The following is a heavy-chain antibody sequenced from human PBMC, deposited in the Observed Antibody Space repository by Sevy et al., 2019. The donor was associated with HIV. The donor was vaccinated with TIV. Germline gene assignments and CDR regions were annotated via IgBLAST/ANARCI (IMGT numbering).Heavy chain of an antibody. CDR2: TYYRSKWYN. CDR1: GDSVSSNSAA. J-gene: IGHJ6*02. Sequence: SQTLSLTCAISGDSVSSNSAAWNWIRQSPSRGLEWLGRTYYRSKWYNDYAVSVKSRITINPDTSKNQFSLQLNSVTPEDTAVYYCARGTIVVVPAAAWVRYGMDVWGQGTTVTVSS. D-gene: IGHD2-2*01. CDR3: ARGTIVVVPAAAWVRYGMDV. V-gene: IGHV6-1*01.